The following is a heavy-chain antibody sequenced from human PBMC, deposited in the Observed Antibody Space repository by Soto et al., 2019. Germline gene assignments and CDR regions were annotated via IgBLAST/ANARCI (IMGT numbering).Heavy chain of an antibody. CDR3: ARDGNLDGYCSGGSCYNGYYYYMDV. V-gene: IGHV3-11*01. CDR1: GFTFSDYY. D-gene: IGHD2-15*01. J-gene: IGHJ6*03. Sequence: GGSLRLSCAASGFTFSDYYMSWIRQAPGKGLEWVSYISSSGSTIYYADSVKGRFTISRDNAKNSRYLQMNSLRAEDTAVYYCARDGNLDGYCSGGSCYNGYYYYMDVWGKGTTVTVSS. CDR2: ISSSGSTI.